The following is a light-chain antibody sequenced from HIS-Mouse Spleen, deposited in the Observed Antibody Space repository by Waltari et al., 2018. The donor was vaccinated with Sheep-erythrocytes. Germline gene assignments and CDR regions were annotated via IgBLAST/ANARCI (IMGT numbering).Light chain of an antibody. J-gene: IGLJ3*02. CDR3: CSYAGSSTPWV. Sequence: QSALPQPASVSGSPGQSITISCTGTSSDVGRYNLVSWYQQHPGKAPKLMIYEGSKRPSGVSNRFSGSKSGNTASLTISGLQAEDEADYYCCSYAGSSTPWVFGGGTKLTVL. CDR1: SSDVGRYNL. CDR2: EGS. V-gene: IGLV2-23*01.